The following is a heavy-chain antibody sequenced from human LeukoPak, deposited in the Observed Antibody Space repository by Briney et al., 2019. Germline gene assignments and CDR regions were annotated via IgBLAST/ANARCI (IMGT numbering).Heavy chain of an antibody. CDR3: ARDNLDCSSTSCPP. Sequence: ASVKVSCKASGYTFTSYDINWVRQATGQGLEWMGWINPNSGGTNYAQKFQGRVTMTRDTSISTAYMELSRLRSDDTAVYYCARDNLDCSSTSCPPWGQGTLVTVPS. CDR2: INPNSGGT. CDR1: GYTFTSYD. D-gene: IGHD2-2*01. V-gene: IGHV1-2*02. J-gene: IGHJ5*02.